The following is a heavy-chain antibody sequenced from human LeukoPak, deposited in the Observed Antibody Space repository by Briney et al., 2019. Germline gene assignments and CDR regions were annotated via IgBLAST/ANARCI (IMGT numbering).Heavy chain of an antibody. Sequence: SETLSLTCTVSGYSISSGYYWGWIRQPPGKGLEWIGSIYHGGSTYYNPSLKSRVTISVDTSKNQFSLKLSSVTAADTAVYYCARFGVEGWFDPWGQGTLVTVSS. D-gene: IGHD3-3*01. CDR1: GYSISSGYY. V-gene: IGHV4-38-2*02. CDR2: IYHGGST. J-gene: IGHJ5*02. CDR3: ARFGVEGWFDP.